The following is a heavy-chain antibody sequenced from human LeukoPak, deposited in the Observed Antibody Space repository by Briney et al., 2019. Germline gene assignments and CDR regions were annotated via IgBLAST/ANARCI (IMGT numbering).Heavy chain of an antibody. Sequence: AGGSLRLSCAASGFTFSNYGMSWVRRAPGKGLEWVSAISATAGSTYYADSVKGRFIISRDNSKNTLYLQMNSLRAEDTAVYYCAKPPDCSGGSCYYYGMDVWGQGTTVTVSS. J-gene: IGHJ6*02. CDR3: AKPPDCSGGSCYYYGMDV. V-gene: IGHV3-23*01. D-gene: IGHD2-15*01. CDR2: ISATAGST. CDR1: GFTFSNYG.